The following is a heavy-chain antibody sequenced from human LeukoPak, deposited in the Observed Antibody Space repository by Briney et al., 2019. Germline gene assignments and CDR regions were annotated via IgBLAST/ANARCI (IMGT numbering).Heavy chain of an antibody. CDR2: IYYSGST. D-gene: IGHD3-10*01. Sequence: SETLSLTCTVSGRSISSGGYYWSWIRQHPGKGLEWIGYIYYSGSTYYNPSLKSRVTISVATSKNQFSLRLSSVTAADTAVYYCARGKGGSGSYHNWFDPWGQGTLVTVSS. CDR3: ARGKGGSGSYHNWFDP. J-gene: IGHJ5*02. V-gene: IGHV4-31*03. CDR1: GRSISSGGYY.